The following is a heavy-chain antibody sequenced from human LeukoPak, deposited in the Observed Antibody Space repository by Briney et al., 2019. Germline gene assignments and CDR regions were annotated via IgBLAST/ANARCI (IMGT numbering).Heavy chain of an antibody. V-gene: IGHV4-59*01. D-gene: IGHD6-13*01. Sequence: PSETLSLTCTASGGSISSYYWSWIRQPPGKGLEWIGYIYYSGSTNYNPSLKSRVTISVDTSKNQFSLKLSSVTAADTAVYYCARGSSWYGWDFDLWGRGTLVTVSS. CDR3: ARGSSWYGWDFDL. CDR2: IYYSGST. J-gene: IGHJ2*01. CDR1: GGSISSYY.